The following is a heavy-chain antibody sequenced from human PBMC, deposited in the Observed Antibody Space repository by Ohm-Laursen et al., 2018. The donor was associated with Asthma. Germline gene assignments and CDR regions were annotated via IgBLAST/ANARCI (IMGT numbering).Heavy chain of an antibody. CDR3: ARDVMEWYLPAFDF. CDR2: GGSYYDGGLK. Sequence: SLRLSCAASGFTFSSYAMHWVRQAPGKGLEWVAVGGSYYDGGLKYYADSANGRFTVSRDDSMNTLYLQMNSLRPDDTAVYYCARDVMEWYLPAFDFWGQGTLVTVSS. D-gene: IGHD3-3*01. J-gene: IGHJ4*02. V-gene: IGHV3-30-3*01. CDR1: GFTFSSYA.